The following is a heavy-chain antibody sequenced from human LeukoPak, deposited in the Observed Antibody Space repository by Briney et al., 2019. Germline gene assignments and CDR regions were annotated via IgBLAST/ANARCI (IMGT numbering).Heavy chain of an antibody. Sequence: ASVKVSCKASGYTFTIYEITWVRQAPGQGLEWMGWISPYNGHTSYAQKLQGRVTMTTDTSTSTAYMDLRSLRSDDTAVYYCARGRAGPFDYWGQGTLLTVSS. D-gene: IGHD6-19*01. CDR1: GYTFTIYE. J-gene: IGHJ4*02. V-gene: IGHV1-18*01. CDR2: ISPYNGHT. CDR3: ARGRAGPFDY.